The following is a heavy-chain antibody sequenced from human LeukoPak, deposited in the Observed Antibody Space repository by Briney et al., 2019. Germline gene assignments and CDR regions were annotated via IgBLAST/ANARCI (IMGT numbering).Heavy chain of an antibody. CDR1: GGSISSGDYY. CDR2: IYYSGST. V-gene: IGHV4-30-4*01. J-gene: IGHJ5*02. Sequence: PSETLPLTCTVSGGSISSGDYYWSWIRQPPGKGLEWIGYIYYSGSTYYNPSLKSRVTISVDTSKNQFSLKLSSVTAADTAVYYCARVLGGNPGWFDPWGQGTLVTVSS. D-gene: IGHD4-23*01. CDR3: ARVLGGNPGWFDP.